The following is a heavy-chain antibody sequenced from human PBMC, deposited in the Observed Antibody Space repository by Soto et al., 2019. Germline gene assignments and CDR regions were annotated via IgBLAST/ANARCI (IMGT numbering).Heavy chain of an antibody. CDR3: ARGIHSYGFGYFDY. CDR2: ISSSSSTI. V-gene: IGHV3-48*02. Sequence: EVQLVESGGGLVQPGGSLRLSCAASGFTFSSYSMNWVRQAPGKGLEWVSYISSSSSTIYYADSVKGRFTISRDNAKNSLYLQMNSLRDEDTAVYYCARGIHSYGFGYFDYWSQGTLVTVSS. J-gene: IGHJ4*02. CDR1: GFTFSSYS. D-gene: IGHD5-18*01.